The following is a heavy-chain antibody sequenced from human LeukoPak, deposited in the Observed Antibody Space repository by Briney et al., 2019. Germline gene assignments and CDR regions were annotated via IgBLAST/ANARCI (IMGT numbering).Heavy chain of an antibody. CDR1: GCTFTSYG. CDR2: ISAYNGNT. J-gene: IGHJ4*02. Sequence: ASAKVSCKASGCTFTSYGISWVRQAPGQGLEWMGWISAYNGNTNYAQKLQGRVTMTTDTSTSTAYMELRSLRSDETAVYYCARELYCSSTSCYLIDYWGQGTLVTVSS. CDR3: ARELYCSSTSCYLIDY. D-gene: IGHD2-2*01. V-gene: IGHV1-18*01.